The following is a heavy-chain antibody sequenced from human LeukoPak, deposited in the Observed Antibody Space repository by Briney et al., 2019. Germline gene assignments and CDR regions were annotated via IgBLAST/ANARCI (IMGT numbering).Heavy chain of an antibody. V-gene: IGHV3-23*01. D-gene: IGHD2-21*02. CDR2: ISGSGGST. Sequence: GGSLRLSCAASGFTFSSYAMSWVRQAPGKGLEWVSVISGSGGSTYYADSVKGRFTISRDNSKNTLYLQMNSLRAEDTAVYYCVHWGGDCYPCCGMDGGGQGTTVPFSS. CDR3: VHWGGDCYPCCGMDG. CDR1: GFTFSSYA. J-gene: IGHJ6*02.